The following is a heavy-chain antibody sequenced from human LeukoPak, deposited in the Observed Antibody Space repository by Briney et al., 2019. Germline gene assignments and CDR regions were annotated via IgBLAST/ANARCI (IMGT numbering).Heavy chain of an antibody. J-gene: IGHJ3*02. CDR1: GYTFTSYD. V-gene: IGHV1-8*01. Sequence: ASVKVSCKASGYTFTSYDINWVRQATGQGLEWMGWMNPNSGNTGYAQKLQGRATMTRNTSISTAYMELSSLRSEDTAVYYCARPRAAAGTGSDAFDIWGQGTMVTVSS. D-gene: IGHD6-13*01. CDR3: ARPRAAAGTGSDAFDI. CDR2: MNPNSGNT.